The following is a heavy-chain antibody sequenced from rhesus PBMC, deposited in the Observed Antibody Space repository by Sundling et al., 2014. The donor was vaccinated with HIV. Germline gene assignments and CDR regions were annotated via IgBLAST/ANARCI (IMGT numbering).Heavy chain of an antibody. CDR1: GSSITNGYG. V-gene: IGHV4-127*01. CDR2: IGGSSSTT. CDR3: ARVGAKLVVITEDGYTYFDY. Sequence: QVQLQESGPGLGETPRRPLSLTCAVSGSSITNGYGWTWIRQPPGKGLEWIGDIGGSSSTTNYNPSLKSRITISKDPSKNQFSLKLSSVTAADTAVYYCARVGAKLVVITEDGYTYFDYWGQGVLVTVSS. D-gene: IGHD3-16*01. J-gene: IGHJ4*01.